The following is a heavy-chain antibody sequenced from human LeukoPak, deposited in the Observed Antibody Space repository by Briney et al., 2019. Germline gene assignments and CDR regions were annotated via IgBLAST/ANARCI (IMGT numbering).Heavy chain of an antibody. V-gene: IGHV3-21*01. CDR1: GFTFSSYA. CDR2: ISGSSYHI. Sequence: GGSLRLSCAASGFTFSSYAMTWVRQAPGKALEWVSSISGSSYHIYYADSVKGRFTISRDNANNLLYLQMNSLRAEDTAVYYCASGTIVGARGADNWGQGTLVTVSS. CDR3: ASGTIVGARGADN. J-gene: IGHJ4*02. D-gene: IGHD1-26*01.